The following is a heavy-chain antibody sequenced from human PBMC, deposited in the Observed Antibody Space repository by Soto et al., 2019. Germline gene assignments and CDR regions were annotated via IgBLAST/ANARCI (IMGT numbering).Heavy chain of an antibody. CDR1: GFTFDDYT. Sequence: VGSLRLSCAASGFTFDDYTMHWVRQAPGKGLEWVSLISWDGGSTYYADSVKGRFTISRDNSKNSLYLQMNSLRTEDTALYYCAKDIEKDGIEGYGMDVWGQGTTVTVSS. V-gene: IGHV3-43*01. J-gene: IGHJ6*02. CDR2: ISWDGGST. CDR3: AKDIEKDGIEGYGMDV.